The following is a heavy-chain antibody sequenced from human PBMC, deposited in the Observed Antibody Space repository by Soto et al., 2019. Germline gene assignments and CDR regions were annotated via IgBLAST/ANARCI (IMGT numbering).Heavy chain of an antibody. CDR1: GGSFNDYY. CDR3: ARGLQRRFGGYKGLGHYGMDV. J-gene: IGHJ6*02. D-gene: IGHD5-12*01. Sequence: ASETLSLTCAVYGGSFNDYYWTWIRQSPGKGLEWIGEIHHSGSTDYNPSLKSRVTMSVDTSQSQFSLNLTSVTAADTALYYCARGLQRRFGGYKGLGHYGMDVWGQGTTVTVSS. CDR2: IHHSGST. V-gene: IGHV4-34*01.